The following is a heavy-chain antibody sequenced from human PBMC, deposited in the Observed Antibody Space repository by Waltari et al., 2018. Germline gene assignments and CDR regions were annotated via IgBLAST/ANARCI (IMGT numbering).Heavy chain of an antibody. D-gene: IGHD3-3*01. CDR1: GYTLTELS. J-gene: IGHJ6*02. CDR3: ATASITIFGVVAPYGMDV. Sequence: QVQVVQSGAEVKKPGASVKVSCKVSGYTLTELSMHWVRQAPGKGLEWMGGFDPEDGETIYAQKFQGRVTMTEDTSTDTAYMELSSLRSEDTAVYYCATASITIFGVVAPYGMDVWGQGTTVTVSS. CDR2: FDPEDGET. V-gene: IGHV1-24*01.